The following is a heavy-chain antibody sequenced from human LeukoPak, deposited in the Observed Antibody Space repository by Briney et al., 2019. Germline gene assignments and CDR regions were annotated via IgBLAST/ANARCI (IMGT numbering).Heavy chain of an antibody. Sequence: PSETLSLTCTVSGGSISSYYWSWIRQPPGKGLEWIGYIYYSGSTNYNPSLKSRVTISVDTSKNQFSLKLSSVTAADTAVYYCAQSVTTPDNWFDPWGQGTLVTVSS. D-gene: IGHD4-17*01. CDR2: IYYSGST. CDR1: GGSISSYY. CDR3: AQSVTTPDNWFDP. J-gene: IGHJ5*02. V-gene: IGHV4-59*08.